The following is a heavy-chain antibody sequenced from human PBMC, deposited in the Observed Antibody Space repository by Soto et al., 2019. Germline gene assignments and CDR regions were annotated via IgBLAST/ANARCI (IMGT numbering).Heavy chain of an antibody. J-gene: IGHJ4*02. Sequence: QVQLVQSGAEVKKPGASVKVSCKASGYTFTSYGISWVRQAPGQGLEWMGWISAYNGNTNYAQKLQGRVTMTTDTSTSRAYMELRSLRSDDTAVYYCARDSVLPSGTVTTEFDYWGQGTLVTVSS. CDR2: ISAYNGNT. V-gene: IGHV1-18*01. CDR1: GYTFTSYG. CDR3: ARDSVLPSGTVTTEFDY. D-gene: IGHD4-17*01.